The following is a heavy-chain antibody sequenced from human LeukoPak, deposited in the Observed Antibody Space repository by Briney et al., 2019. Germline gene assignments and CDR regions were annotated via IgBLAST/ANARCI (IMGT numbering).Heavy chain of an antibody. D-gene: IGHD3-22*01. V-gene: IGHV1-69*04. J-gene: IGHJ3*02. CDR1: GGTFSSYA. CDR2: IIPILGIA. Sequence: SVKVSCKASGGTFSSYAISWVRQAPGQGLEWMGRIIPILGIANYAQKFQGRVAITADKSTSTAYMELSSLRSEDTAVYYCARADYYDSSGHAFDIWGQGTMVTVSS. CDR3: ARADYYDSSGHAFDI.